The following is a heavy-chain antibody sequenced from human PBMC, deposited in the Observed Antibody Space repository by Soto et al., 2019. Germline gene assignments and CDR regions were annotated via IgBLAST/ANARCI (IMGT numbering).Heavy chain of an antibody. CDR1: GGSVSSGSYY. V-gene: IGHV4-61*01. Sequence: PSETLSLTCTVSGGSVSSGSYYWSWIRQPPGKGLEWIGYIYYSGSTNYNPSLKSRVTISVDTSKNQFSLKLSSVTAADTAVYYCERDKAAAGTDDAFDIWGQGTMVTVSS. CDR3: ERDKAAAGTDDAFDI. J-gene: IGHJ3*02. CDR2: IYYSGST. D-gene: IGHD6-13*01.